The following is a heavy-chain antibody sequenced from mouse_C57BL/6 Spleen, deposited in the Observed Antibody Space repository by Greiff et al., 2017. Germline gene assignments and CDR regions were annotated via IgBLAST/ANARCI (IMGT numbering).Heavy chain of an antibody. Sequence: QVQLQQSGAELVRPGTSVKVSCKASGYAFTNYLIEWVKQRPGQGLEWIGVINPGSGGTNYTEKFKGKATLTADKSSSTAYIQLSSLTSEDSAVYFCARGLYYFDYWGQGTTLTVSS. V-gene: IGHV1-54*01. CDR3: ARGLYYFDY. J-gene: IGHJ2*01. CDR2: INPGSGGT. CDR1: GYAFTNYL.